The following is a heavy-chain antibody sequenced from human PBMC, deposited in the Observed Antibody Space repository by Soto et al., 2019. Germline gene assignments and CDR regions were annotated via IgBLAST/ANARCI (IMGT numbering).Heavy chain of an antibody. CDR3: AREYEDLTSNFDY. J-gene: IGHJ4*02. D-gene: IGHD3-3*01. V-gene: IGHV3-21*06. CDR1: GFTFSSYS. Sequence: GRSLRLSCAASGFTFSSYSMNWVLQAPGKRLEWVSSISSTTNYIYYGDSMKGRFTISRDNAKNSLYLEMNSLRAEDTAVYHCAREYEDLTSNFDYWGQGTLVTVSS. CDR2: ISSTTNYI.